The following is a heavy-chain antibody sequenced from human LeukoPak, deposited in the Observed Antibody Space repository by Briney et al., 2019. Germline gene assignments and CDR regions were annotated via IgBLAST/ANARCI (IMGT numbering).Heavy chain of an antibody. CDR3: AREGCGSTSCNDFDY. CDR1: GYTFSNYD. D-gene: IGHD2-2*01. CDR2: INTNTGNP. Sequence: ASVRVSCKASGYTFSNYDVIWVRQAPGQGLEWMGWINTNTGNPTYAQGFTGRFVFSLDTSVSTAYLQISSLKAEDTAVYYCAREGCGSTSCNDFDYWGQGTLVTVSS. V-gene: IGHV7-4-1*02. J-gene: IGHJ4*02.